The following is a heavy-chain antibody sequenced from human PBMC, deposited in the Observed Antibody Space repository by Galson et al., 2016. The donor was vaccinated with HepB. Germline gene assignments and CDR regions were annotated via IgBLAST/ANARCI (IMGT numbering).Heavy chain of an antibody. V-gene: IGHV1-69*06. J-gene: IGHJ4*02. CDR1: GGTFSSYA. CDR2: INPVFGTV. CDR3: VGNAAVGRALT. Sequence: SVKVSCKASGGTFSSYAISWVRQAPGQGLEWMGGINPVFGTVKYAEKFQGRVTITADKSTSTAYMELSSLTSEDTAVYYCVGNAAVGRALTWGQGTLVTVSP. D-gene: IGHD6-13*01.